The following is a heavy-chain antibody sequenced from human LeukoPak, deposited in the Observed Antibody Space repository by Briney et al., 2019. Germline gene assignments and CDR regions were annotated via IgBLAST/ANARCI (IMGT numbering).Heavy chain of an antibody. V-gene: IGHV4-59*01. J-gene: IGHJ4*02. CDR1: GGSISSYY. CDR3: ARDSSGYYHYDY. D-gene: IGHD3-22*01. CDR2: IYYSGST. Sequence: SETLSLTCTVSGGSISSYYWSWIRQPPGKGLEWIGYIYYSGSTNYNPSLKSRVTISVDTSKNQFSLKLSSVTAADTAVYYCARDSSGYYHYDYWGQGTLVTVSS.